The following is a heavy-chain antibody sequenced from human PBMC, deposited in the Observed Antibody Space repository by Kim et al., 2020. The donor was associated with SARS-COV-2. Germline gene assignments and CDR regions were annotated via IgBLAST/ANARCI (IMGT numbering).Heavy chain of an antibody. CDR2: ISYDGSNK. CDR1: GFTFSSYG. CDR3: AKDGGYRAMGALVSADY. D-gene: IGHD1-26*01. J-gene: IGHJ4*02. V-gene: IGHV3-30*18. Sequence: LSLTCAASGFTFSSYGMHWVRQAPGKGLEWVAVISYDGSNKYYADSVKGRFTISRDNSKNTLYLQMNSLRAEDTAVYYCAKDGGYRAMGALVSADYWGQGTLVTVSS.